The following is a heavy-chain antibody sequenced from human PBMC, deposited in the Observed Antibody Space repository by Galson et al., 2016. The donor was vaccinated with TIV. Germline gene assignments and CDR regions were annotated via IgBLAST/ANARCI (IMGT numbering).Heavy chain of an antibody. D-gene: IGHD1-26*01. J-gene: IGHJ4*02. V-gene: IGHV3-21*01. Sequence: SLRLSCAASGFTFSSFSMNWVRQAPGKGLEWVSSISSSGTYIYYTDSVKGRFSISRDNAKNSLYLQMNSLRAEDMAVYYCARDPDPYVGAKPFDYWGQVTQVTVSS. CDR1: GFTFSSFS. CDR3: ARDPDPYVGAKPFDY. CDR2: ISSSGTYI.